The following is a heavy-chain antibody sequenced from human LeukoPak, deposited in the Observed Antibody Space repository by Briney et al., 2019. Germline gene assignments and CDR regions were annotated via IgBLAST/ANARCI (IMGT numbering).Heavy chain of an antibody. CDR3: AKAKYDILTGYPWGYFDY. D-gene: IGHD3-9*01. V-gene: IGHV3-23*01. CDR1: GFTVSSNY. J-gene: IGHJ4*02. Sequence: GGSLRLSCAASGFTVSSNYMSWVRQAPGKGLEWVSAISGSGGSTYYADSVKGRFAISRDNSKNTLYLQMNSLRAEDTAVYYCAKAKYDILTGYPWGYFDYWGQGTLVTVSS. CDR2: ISGSGGST.